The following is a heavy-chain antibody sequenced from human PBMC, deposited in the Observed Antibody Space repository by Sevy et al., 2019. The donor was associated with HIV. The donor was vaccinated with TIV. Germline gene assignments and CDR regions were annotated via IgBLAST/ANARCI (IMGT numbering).Heavy chain of an antibody. J-gene: IGHJ4*02. V-gene: IGHV4-61*02. CDR2: IYTSGST. D-gene: IGHD3-16*01. CDR1: GGSISSGSYY. Sequence: SETLSLTCTVSGGSISSGSYYWSWIRQPAGKGLEWIGRIYTSGSTNYNPSLKSRVTISVDTSKNQFSLKLSSVTAADTAVYYCARGGRDPVDYWGQGTLVTVSS. CDR3: ARGGRDPVDY.